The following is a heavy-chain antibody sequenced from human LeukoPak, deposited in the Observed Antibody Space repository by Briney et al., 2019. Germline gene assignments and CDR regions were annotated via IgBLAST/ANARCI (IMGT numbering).Heavy chain of an antibody. CDR1: GFTVSSNY. V-gene: IGHV3-48*01. CDR3: ARDIVVVVAASYYYGMDV. J-gene: IGHJ6*02. Sequence: PGGSLRLSCAASGFTVSSNYMSWVRQAPGKGLEWVSYISSSSSTIYYADSVKGRFTISRDNAKNSLYLQMNSLRAEDTAVYYCARDIVVVVAASYYYGMDVWGQGTTVTVSS. D-gene: IGHD2-15*01. CDR2: ISSSSSTI.